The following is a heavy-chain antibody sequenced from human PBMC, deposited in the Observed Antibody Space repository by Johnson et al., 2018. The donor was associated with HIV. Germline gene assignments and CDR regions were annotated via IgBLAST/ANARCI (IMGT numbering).Heavy chain of an antibody. V-gene: IGHV3-11*04. CDR2: ISSSGGTI. Sequence: QEQLVESGGGLVKPGGSLRLSCAASRFTFSDYYMSWIRQTPGKGLEWVSYISSSGGTIYYADSVKGRFSISRDNAKNSLYLQMNSLRAEDTAVYYCAKDLVLMDFGGAFDVWGQGTMVTVSS. CDR3: AKDLVLMDFGGAFDV. CDR1: RFTFSDYY. J-gene: IGHJ3*01. D-gene: IGHD2-8*01.